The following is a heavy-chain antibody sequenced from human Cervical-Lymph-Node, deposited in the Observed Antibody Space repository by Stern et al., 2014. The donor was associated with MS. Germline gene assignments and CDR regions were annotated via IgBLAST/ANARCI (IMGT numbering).Heavy chain of an antibody. J-gene: IGHJ6*02. CDR3: AHTTVTSDKSFGWDV. CDR2: LSWDDDA. Sequence: QVTLKESGPSLVKPTQTLTLTCSFSGFSLSVSGEGVGWIRQPPGKALEWLAILSWDDDARLRPSLERTLIITQDTSKNHVVLTMANVNPVNTATYDGAHTTVTSDKSFGWDVWVQGTTVTVS. D-gene: IGHD4-17*01. CDR1: GFSLSVSGEG. V-gene: IGHV2-5*09.